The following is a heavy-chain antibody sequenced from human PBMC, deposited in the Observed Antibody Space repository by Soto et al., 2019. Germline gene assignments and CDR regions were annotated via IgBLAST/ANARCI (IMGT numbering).Heavy chain of an antibody. CDR3: VHTPAHCSGTACNYFDF. Sequence: QITLKESGPTLVSPTQTLTLTCTFSAFSLTTNTVGVGWIRQPPGKALQWLTNIYGDDAKWYSPSLKNRLTITEETTKNQFVLSRSIMDPVDTATYYCVHTPAHCSGTACNYFDFWGLGTLVTVSS. J-gene: IGHJ4*02. D-gene: IGHD2-15*01. CDR1: AFSLTTNTVG. CDR2: IYGDDAK. V-gene: IGHV2-5*02.